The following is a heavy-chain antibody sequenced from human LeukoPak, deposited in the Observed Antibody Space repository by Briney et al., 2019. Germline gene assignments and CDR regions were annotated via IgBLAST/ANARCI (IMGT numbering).Heavy chain of an antibody. V-gene: IGHV4-31*03. Sequence: SETLSLTCTVSGGSISSGGYYWTWIRQHPGKGLEWIGNICYSGTYYNPSLKSRVSISEVTSKKQISLKLTSVTAADTAVYYCARDVGWSDTTCFYSMYVWGKGTTVTVSS. CDR1: GGSISSGGYY. J-gene: IGHJ6*03. D-gene: IGHD2-2*01. CDR2: ICYSGT. CDR3: ARDVGWSDTTCFYSMYV.